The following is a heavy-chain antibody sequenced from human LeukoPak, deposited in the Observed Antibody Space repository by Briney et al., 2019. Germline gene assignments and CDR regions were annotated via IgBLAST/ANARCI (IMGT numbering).Heavy chain of an antibody. V-gene: IGHV1-8*01. J-gene: IGHJ5*02. CDR2: MNPNSGNT. CDR3: ARGHWQLDSNGFDG. Sequence: ASVKLSCKSSGYTFTSYDNNWVRQATGPGIEWMGWMNPNSGNTGYAQKFQGIVTMTRNTSISTAFMELSSLRSEDTAVYYCARGHWQLDSNGFDGWGQGTLVTVSS. CDR1: GYTFTSYD. D-gene: IGHD6-13*01.